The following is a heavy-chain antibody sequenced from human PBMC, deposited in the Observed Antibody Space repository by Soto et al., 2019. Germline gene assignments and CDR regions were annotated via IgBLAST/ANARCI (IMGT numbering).Heavy chain of an antibody. CDR2: ISDSGDRT. J-gene: IGHJ4*02. CDR3: AKVREVQLVRLGSDY. V-gene: IGHV3-23*01. Sequence: GGSLRLSCAASGFTFSSYAMNWVRQAPGKGLEWVSAISDSGDRTYYADSVKGRFTISRDNSRNTLFLQMNSLRAEDTAVYYCAKVREVQLVRLGSDYWGQGTLVTVSS. D-gene: IGHD1-1*01. CDR1: GFTFSSYA.